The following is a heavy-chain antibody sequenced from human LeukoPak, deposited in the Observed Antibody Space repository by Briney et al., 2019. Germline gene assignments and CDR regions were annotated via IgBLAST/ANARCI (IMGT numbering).Heavy chain of an antibody. CDR2: IKQDGSEK. CDR1: GFTFSSYW. D-gene: IGHD5-12*01. V-gene: IGHV3-7*01. Sequence: GGSLRLSCAASGFTFSSYWMSWVRQAPGKGLEWVANIKQDGSEKYYVDSVEGRFTISRDNAKNSLYLQMNSLRAEDTAVYYCAGERGDSGYDYPTNNWFDPWGQGTLVTVSS. CDR3: AGERGDSGYDYPTNNWFDP. J-gene: IGHJ5*02.